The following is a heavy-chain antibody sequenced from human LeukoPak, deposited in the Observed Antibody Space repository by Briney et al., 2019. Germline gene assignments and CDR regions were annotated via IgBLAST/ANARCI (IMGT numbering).Heavy chain of an antibody. Sequence: ASVKVSCTASGYTFTSYGISWVRQAPGQGLEWMGWISAYNGNTNYAQKLQGRVTMTTDTSTSTAYMELRSLRSDDTAVYYCARRSSIAELGWFDPWGQGTLVTVSS. CDR3: ARRSSIAELGWFDP. D-gene: IGHD6-6*01. J-gene: IGHJ5*02. CDR1: GYTFTSYG. CDR2: ISAYNGNT. V-gene: IGHV1-18*01.